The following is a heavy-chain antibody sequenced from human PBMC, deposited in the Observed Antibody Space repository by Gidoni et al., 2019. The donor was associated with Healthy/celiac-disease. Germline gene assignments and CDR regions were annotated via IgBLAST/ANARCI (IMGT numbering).Heavy chain of an antibody. J-gene: IGHJ6*02. CDR1: GGSIRSGSYS. V-gene: IGHV4-61*02. CDR3: ARGGVTATPRGYYYYGMDV. D-gene: IGHD2-21*02. CDR2: IYTSGST. Sequence: QVQLQESGPALVKPSQTLSLTCPVSGGSIRSGSYSWSWIRQPAGKGLEWIGRIYTSGSTNYNPALKSRVTISVDTSKNQFSLKLSSVTAADTAVYYCARGGVTATPRGYYYYGMDVWGQGTTVTVSS.